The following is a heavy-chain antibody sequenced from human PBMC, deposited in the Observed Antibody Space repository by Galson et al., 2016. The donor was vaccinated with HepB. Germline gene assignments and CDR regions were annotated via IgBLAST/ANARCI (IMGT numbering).Heavy chain of an antibody. Sequence: TLSLTCTVSGGSISSSRYCWGWIRQPPGKGLEWIGSIYYSGSTYYNPSLKSRVTISLDTSKSEFSLKLSSVTAADTAVYYCARQVHITIFGVVTLYYFDHWGQGTLVTVSS. J-gene: IGHJ4*02. CDR1: GGSISSSRYC. D-gene: IGHD3-3*01. V-gene: IGHV4-39*01. CDR3: ARQVHITIFGVVTLYYFDH. CDR2: IYYSGST.